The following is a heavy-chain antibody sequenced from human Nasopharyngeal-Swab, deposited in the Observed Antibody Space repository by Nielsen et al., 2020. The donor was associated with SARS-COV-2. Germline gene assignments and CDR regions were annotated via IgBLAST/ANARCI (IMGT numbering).Heavy chain of an antibody. CDR3: ASLTFGGVIVIPSYYFDY. D-gene: IGHD3-16*02. CDR2: IYYSGST. Sequence: RQAPGKGLEWIGSIYYSGSTYYNPSLKSRVTISVDTSKNQFSLKLSSVTAADTAVYYCASLTFGGVIVIPSYYFDYWGQGTLVTVSS. J-gene: IGHJ4*02. V-gene: IGHV4-39*01.